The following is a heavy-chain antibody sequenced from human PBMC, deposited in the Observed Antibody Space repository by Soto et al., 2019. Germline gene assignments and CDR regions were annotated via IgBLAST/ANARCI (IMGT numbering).Heavy chain of an antibody. CDR3: ARDRLRWTSGHNEYYKYGMDV. D-gene: IGHD2-15*01. J-gene: IGHJ6*02. CDR2: ISPYSGDT. V-gene: IGHV1-18*04. Sequence: QVQLVQSGAEVKKPGASVKVSCKASGYTFANHGLNWLRQAPGQGLEWVGWISPYSGDTKQLQKVQGRVTMTTDTATTTAYMELRSRSSDDTAVYSCARDRLRWTSGHNEYYKYGMDVWGQGTTVTVSS. CDR1: GYTFANHG.